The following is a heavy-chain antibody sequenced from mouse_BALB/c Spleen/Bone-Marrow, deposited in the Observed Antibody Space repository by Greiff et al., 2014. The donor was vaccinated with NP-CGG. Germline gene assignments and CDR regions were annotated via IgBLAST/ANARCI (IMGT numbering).Heavy chain of an antibody. Sequence: QVQLQQPGAELARPGASVALSCKASDYTFTDYEMHWVKQTPVHGLEWIGAIDPETGGTAYNQKFKGKATLTADKSSSTAYMELRSLTSEDSAVYYCTRSLYGNYVMDFWGQGTSVTVSS. D-gene: IGHD2-1*01. V-gene: IGHV1-15*01. CDR1: DYTFTDYE. CDR2: IDPETGGT. CDR3: TRSLYGNYVMDF. J-gene: IGHJ4*01.